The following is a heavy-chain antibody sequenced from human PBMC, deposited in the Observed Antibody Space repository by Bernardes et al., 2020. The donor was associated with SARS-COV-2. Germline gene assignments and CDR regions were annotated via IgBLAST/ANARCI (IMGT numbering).Heavy chain of an antibody. CDR3: AKREYYDFWSGPIDY. V-gene: IGHV3-23*01. CDR2: ISGSGGST. CDR1: GFTFSSSA. D-gene: IGHD3-3*01. Sequence: LRLSRPASGFTFSSSAMNWVRQAPGKVLEWVSAISGSGGSTYYADSVRGRFTISRDNSKNTLYLQMNSQRAEDTAVYYCAKREYYDFWSGPIDYWGQGTLVTVSS. J-gene: IGHJ4*02.